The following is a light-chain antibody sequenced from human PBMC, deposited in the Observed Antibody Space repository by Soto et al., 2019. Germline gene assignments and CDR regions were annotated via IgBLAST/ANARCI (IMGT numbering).Light chain of an antibody. CDR2: DVT. J-gene: IGLJ3*02. CDR3: SSFASSNTWV. V-gene: IGLV2-8*01. CDR1: SSDVGAYNY. Sequence: QSALTQPPSASGSPGQSVTISCTGTSSDVGAYNYVSWYQQHAGKAPKLVIYDVTKRPSGVPDRFSGSKSANTASLTVSGLQAEDEADYYCSSFASSNTWVFGGGTKLTVL.